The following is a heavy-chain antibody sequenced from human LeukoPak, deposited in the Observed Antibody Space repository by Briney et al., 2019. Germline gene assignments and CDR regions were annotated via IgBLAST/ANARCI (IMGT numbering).Heavy chain of an antibody. CDR1: GFTVSSNY. V-gene: IGHV3-53*05. CDR3: ARDGYSSSWYSYDY. Sequence: GGSLRLSCAASGFTVSSNYMSWVRQAPGKGLEWVSVIYSGGSTYYADSVKGRFTISRDNSKNTLYLQMNSLRAEDTAVYYCARDGYSSSWYSYDYWGQGTLVTVSS. CDR2: IYSGGST. J-gene: IGHJ4*02. D-gene: IGHD6-13*01.